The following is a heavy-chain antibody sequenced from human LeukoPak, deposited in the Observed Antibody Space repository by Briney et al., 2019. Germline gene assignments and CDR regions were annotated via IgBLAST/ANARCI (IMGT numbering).Heavy chain of an antibody. CDR2: INHSGST. J-gene: IGHJ4*02. D-gene: IGHD5-18*01. V-gene: IGHV4-34*01. CDR3: ARGGISGYSYGLDY. Sequence: SETLSLTCAVYGGSFSGYYWSWIRQPPGKGLEWIGEINHSGSTNYNPSLKSRVTISVDTSKNQFPLKLSSVTAADTAVYYCARGGISGYSYGLDYWGQGTLVTVSS. CDR1: GGSFSGYY.